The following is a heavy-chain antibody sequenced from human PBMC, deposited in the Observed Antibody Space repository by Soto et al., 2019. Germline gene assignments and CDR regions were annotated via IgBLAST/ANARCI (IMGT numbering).Heavy chain of an antibody. D-gene: IGHD3-3*01. CDR3: ARRTRSDIYHDAFDN. V-gene: IGHV5-51*01. Sequence: PGESLKISCKGSGYDFTTYWIGWVRQMPGKGLEWMGIIYPGHSETRYSPSFQGQVTISADKSISTAYLQWSSLKASDTAMYYCARRTRSDIYHDAFDNWGQGTMVTVSS. J-gene: IGHJ3*02. CDR2: IYPGHSET. CDR1: GYDFTTYW.